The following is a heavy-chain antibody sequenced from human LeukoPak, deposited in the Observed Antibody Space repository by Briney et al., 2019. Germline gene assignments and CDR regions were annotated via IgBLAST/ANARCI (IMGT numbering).Heavy chain of an antibody. D-gene: IGHD2-15*01. CDR3: ARAYCSGGSCYVDY. Sequence: PGGSLRLSCAASGFTFSSYGMSWVRQAPGKGLEWVSAISGSGGSTYYADSVKGRFTISRDNAKNTLYLQMNSLRAEDTAVYYCARAYCSGGSCYVDYWGQGTLVTVSS. CDR2: ISGSGGST. J-gene: IGHJ4*02. V-gene: IGHV3-23*01. CDR1: GFTFSSYG.